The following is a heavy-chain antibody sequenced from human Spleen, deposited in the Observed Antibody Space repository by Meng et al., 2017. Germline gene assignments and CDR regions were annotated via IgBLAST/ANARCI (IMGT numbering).Heavy chain of an antibody. CDR1: GYTFTSYA. CDR3: ARGFLEWLLPLCWFDP. D-gene: IGHD3-3*01. J-gene: IGHJ5*02. CDR2: INTNTGNP. Sequence: ASVKVSCKASGYTFTSYAMNWVRQAPGQGLEWMGWINTNTGNPTYAQGFTGRFVFSLDTSVSTAYLQISSLKAEDTAVYYCARGFLEWLLPLCWFDPWGQGNRVNGAS. V-gene: IGHV7-4-1*02.